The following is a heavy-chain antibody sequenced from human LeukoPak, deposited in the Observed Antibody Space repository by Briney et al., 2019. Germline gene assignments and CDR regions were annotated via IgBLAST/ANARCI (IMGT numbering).Heavy chain of an antibody. V-gene: IGHV4-34*01. CDR1: GESFSAYF. CDR2: INHRGSS. J-gene: IGHJ5*02. D-gene: IGHD2-15*01. Sequence: SSETLSLTCAVYGESFSAYFWNWIRQAPGKPLEYIGEINHRGSSDYNPSLKTRVTLSVDASKNQFSLRLTSVTAADTAVYFCARGSSFDGYCSAGACDAGYYDAWGQGTPVTVSS. CDR3: ARGSSFDGYCSAGACDAGYYDA.